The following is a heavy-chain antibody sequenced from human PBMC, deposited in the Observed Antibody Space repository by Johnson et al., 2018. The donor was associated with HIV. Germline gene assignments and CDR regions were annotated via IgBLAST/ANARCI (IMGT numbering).Heavy chain of an antibody. D-gene: IGHD3-16*01. CDR2: ISSSGRSR. CDR1: GFTFSDYY. J-gene: IGHJ3*01. Sequence: VQLVESGGGLVKPGGSLRLSCAASGFTFSDYYMSWIRQAPGKGLEWVSYISSSGRSRYYADSVKGRFTVSRDNAKNSLYLQTNSLRADDTAVYYCARGLWLTPDVFDFWGQGTMVTVSS. V-gene: IGHV3-11*04. CDR3: ARGLWLTPDVFDF.